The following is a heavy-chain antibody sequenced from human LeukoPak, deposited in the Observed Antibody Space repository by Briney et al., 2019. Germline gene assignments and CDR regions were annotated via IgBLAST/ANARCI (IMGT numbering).Heavy chain of an antibody. D-gene: IGHD5-18*01. J-gene: IGHJ4*02. CDR2: ISAYNGNT. Sequence: EASVKVSCKAFGYTFTSYGISWVRQAPGQGLEWMGWISAYNGNTNYAQKLQGRVTMTTDTSTSPAYMELRGLRSDDTAVYYCARAPRYSYGSVDYWGQGTLVTVSS. V-gene: IGHV1-18*01. CDR3: ARAPRYSYGSVDY. CDR1: GYTFTSYG.